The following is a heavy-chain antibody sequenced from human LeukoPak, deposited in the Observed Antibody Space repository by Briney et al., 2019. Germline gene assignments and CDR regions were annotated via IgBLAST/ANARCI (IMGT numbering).Heavy chain of an antibody. CDR3: ARVFRTYSSGDAFDI. CDR1: GFTFSSYS. D-gene: IGHD3-10*01. V-gene: IGHV3-21*01. J-gene: IGHJ3*02. Sequence: GGSLRLSCAASGFTFSSYSMNWVRQAPGKGLEWVSSISSSSSYIYYADSVKGRFTISRDNAKNSLYLQMNSLRAEDTAVYYCARVFRTYSSGDAFDIWGQGTMVTVSS. CDR2: ISSSSSYI.